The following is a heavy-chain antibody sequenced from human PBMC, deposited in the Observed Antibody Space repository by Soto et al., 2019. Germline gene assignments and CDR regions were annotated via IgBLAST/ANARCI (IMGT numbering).Heavy chain of an antibody. V-gene: IGHV4-59*01. J-gene: IGHJ5*02. CDR2: IYYSGST. CDR3: ARAPYYYDSSGYPP. Sequence: SETLSLTCTVSGFSISSYYWSWIRQPPGKGLEWIGYIYYSGSTNYNPSLKSRVTISVDTSKNQFSLKLSSVTAADTAVYYCARAPYYYDSSGYPPWGQGTLVTVSS. CDR1: GFSISSYY. D-gene: IGHD3-22*01.